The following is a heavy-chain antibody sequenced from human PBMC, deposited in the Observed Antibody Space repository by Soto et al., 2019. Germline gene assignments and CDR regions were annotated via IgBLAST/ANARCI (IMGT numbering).Heavy chain of an antibody. D-gene: IGHD3-9*01. CDR3: ARVHNFDWLSDDLRFDY. CDR1: GGSISSGGYY. Sequence: SETLSLTCTVSGGSISSGGYYWSWIRQHPGKGLEWIGYIYYSGSTYYNPSLKSRVTISVDTSKNQFSLKLSSVTAADTAVYYCARVHNFDWLSDDLRFDYWGQGTLVTVSS. J-gene: IGHJ4*02. V-gene: IGHV4-31*03. CDR2: IYYSGST.